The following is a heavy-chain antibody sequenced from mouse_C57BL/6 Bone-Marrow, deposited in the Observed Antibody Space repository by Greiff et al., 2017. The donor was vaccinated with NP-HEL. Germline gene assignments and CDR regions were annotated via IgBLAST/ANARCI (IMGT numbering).Heavy chain of an antibody. CDR3: ASKGYFDV. CDR2: IDPSESYT. J-gene: IGHJ1*03. Sequence: QVQLQQPGAELVRPGTSVKLSCKASGYTFTSYWMHWVKQRPGQGLEWIGVIDPSESYTKYNQQFKGKATLNVDTSSSTAYMQLSSLTSEDSAVYYCASKGYFDVWGTGTTVTVSS. CDR1: GYTFTSYW. V-gene: IGHV1-59*01.